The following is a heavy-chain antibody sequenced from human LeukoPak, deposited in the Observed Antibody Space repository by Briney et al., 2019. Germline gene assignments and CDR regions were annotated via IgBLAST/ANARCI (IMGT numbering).Heavy chain of an antibody. J-gene: IGHJ4*02. CDR3: ARGSPLDY. V-gene: IGHV5-51*01. CDR2: IYPGDSNT. Sequence: GGSLQISCKGSGSSFTTSWIAWVRQMPGKGLDWMGIIYPGDSNTRYSSSFRGQVTISADKSIRTAYLQWSSLRASDTAMYYCARGSPLDYWGQGTLVTVSS. CDR1: GSSFTTSW.